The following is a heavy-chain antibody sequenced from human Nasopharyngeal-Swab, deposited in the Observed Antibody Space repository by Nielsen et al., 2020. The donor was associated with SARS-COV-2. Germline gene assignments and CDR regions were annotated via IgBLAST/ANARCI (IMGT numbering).Heavy chain of an antibody. V-gene: IGHV4-59*01. CDR3: ASMRPRYYYGMDV. Sequence: WIRQPPGKGLEWIGYIYYSGSTNYNPSLKRRVTISVDTSKNQFSLKLSSVTAADTAVYYCASMRPRYYYGMDVWGQGTTVTVSS. CDR2: IYYSGST. J-gene: IGHJ6*02. D-gene: IGHD3-16*01.